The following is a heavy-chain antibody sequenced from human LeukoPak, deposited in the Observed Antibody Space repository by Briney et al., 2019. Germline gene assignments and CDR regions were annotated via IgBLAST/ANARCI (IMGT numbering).Heavy chain of an antibody. CDR3: ARDKAEDSSHFYMDV. CDR1: GYTFSDYY. CDR2: INPNSGGT. Sequence: ASVKVSCKASGYTFSDYYVHWVPQARGQGLEWMGWINPNSGGTKYAQRFQDRVTMTRDTSITTAYIELSSLRSDDTAVYYCARDKAEDSSHFYMDVWGKGTTVTVSS. V-gene: IGHV1-2*02. D-gene: IGHD6-13*01. J-gene: IGHJ6*03.